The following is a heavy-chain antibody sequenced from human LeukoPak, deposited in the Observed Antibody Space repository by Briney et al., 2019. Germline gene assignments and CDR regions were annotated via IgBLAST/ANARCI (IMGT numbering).Heavy chain of an antibody. CDR3: ARRYCSSTSCPIDY. CDR2: IYYTGIT. Sequence: SETLSLTCTASGGSISSHYWSWIRHPPGKGLEWIGYIYYTGITNYNPSLKSRLTISLDTSGNRFSLRLSSVTAADTAVYFCARRYCSSTSCPIDYWGQGTLVTVSS. J-gene: IGHJ4*02. V-gene: IGHV4-59*08. CDR1: GGSISSHY. D-gene: IGHD2-2*01.